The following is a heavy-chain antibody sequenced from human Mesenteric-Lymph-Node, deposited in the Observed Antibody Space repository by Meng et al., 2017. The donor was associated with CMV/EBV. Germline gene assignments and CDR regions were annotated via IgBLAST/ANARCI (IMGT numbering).Heavy chain of an antibody. CDR2: ISSGGSTK. Sequence: GESLKISCAASRFTLSNYEMTWVRQAPGKGLDWVSHISSGGSTKYYADSVKGRFTISRDNAKNSLYLQMNSLRAEDTAVYYCATVVVAASDYWGQGTLVTVSS. J-gene: IGHJ4*02. D-gene: IGHD2-15*01. CDR1: RFTLSNYE. CDR3: ATVVVAASDY. V-gene: IGHV3-48*03.